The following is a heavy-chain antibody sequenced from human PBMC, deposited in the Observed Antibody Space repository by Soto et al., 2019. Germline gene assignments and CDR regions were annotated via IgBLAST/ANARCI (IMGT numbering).Heavy chain of an antibody. CDR1: GGSISSSSYY. J-gene: IGHJ6*01. V-gene: IGHV4-39*01. CDR2: IYYSGST. Sequence: QLQLQESGPGLVKPSETLSLTCTVSGGSISSSSYYWGWIRQPPGKGLEWIGSIYYSGSTYYNPSLKSRVTISVDTSKNQFSLKLSSVTAADTAVYYCARLIVGRGSYRSSYYYYGMDVW. D-gene: IGHD3-16*02. CDR3: ARLIVGRGSYRSSYYYYGMDV.